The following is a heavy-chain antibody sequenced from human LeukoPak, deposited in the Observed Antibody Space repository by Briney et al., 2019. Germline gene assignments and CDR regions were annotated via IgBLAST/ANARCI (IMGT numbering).Heavy chain of an antibody. D-gene: IGHD2-21*01. Sequence: SETLSLTCTVSGGSISSYYWSWIRQPPGKGLEWIGRIYTSGSTNYNPSLKSRVTISVDTSKNQFSLKLSSVTAADTAVYYCARHRNSYCGGDCYPTYYYYMDVWGKGTTVTVSS. CDR1: GGSISSYY. J-gene: IGHJ6*03. CDR2: IYTSGST. CDR3: ARHRNSYCGGDCYPTYYYYMDV. V-gene: IGHV4-59*08.